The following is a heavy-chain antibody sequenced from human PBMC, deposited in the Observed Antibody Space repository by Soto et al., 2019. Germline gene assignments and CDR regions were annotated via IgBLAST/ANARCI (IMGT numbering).Heavy chain of an antibody. CDR3: SFQESTTVTMFEY. V-gene: IGHV3-15*01. CDR2: IKSKTDGGTT. D-gene: IGHD4-17*01. J-gene: IGHJ4*02. CDR1: GFSFSNVW. Sequence: EVQLVESGGGLVKPGGSLILSCAASGFSFSNVWMNWVRQAPGKGVEWVGRIKSKTDGGTTDYAATGKGRFTISRDDSKTTLYLQMNSLKNEDTAVYYCSFQESTTVTMFEYWGQGTLVTVSS.